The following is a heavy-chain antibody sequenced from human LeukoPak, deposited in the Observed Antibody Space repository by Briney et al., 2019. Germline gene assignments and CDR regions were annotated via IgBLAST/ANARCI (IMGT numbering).Heavy chain of an antibody. CDR1: GGTFSSYV. Sequence: GASVKVSCKASGGTFSSYVISWVRQAPGQGLEWMGGTIPIFGTANYAQKFQGRVTITADESTSTAYMELSSLRSEDTAVYYCARDVTMIVVVNKYNWFDPWGQGTLVTVSS. V-gene: IGHV1-69*13. CDR2: TIPIFGTA. CDR3: ARDVTMIVVVNKYNWFDP. J-gene: IGHJ5*02. D-gene: IGHD3-22*01.